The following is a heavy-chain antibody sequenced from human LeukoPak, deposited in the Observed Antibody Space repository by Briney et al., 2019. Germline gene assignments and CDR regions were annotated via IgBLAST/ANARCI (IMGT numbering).Heavy chain of an antibody. Sequence: SETLSLTCSVSGDSISSGDHYWRWIRLPPGKGPEWIGYISYSGITYYTPSLKSRVTMSVDTSKNQFSLKLNSVTAADTAVYYCARVSSGFYLGSFDYWGQGTLVAVSS. D-gene: IGHD3-22*01. J-gene: IGHJ4*02. CDR2: ISYSGIT. CDR1: GDSISSGDHY. CDR3: ARVSSGFYLGSFDY. V-gene: IGHV4-30-4*01.